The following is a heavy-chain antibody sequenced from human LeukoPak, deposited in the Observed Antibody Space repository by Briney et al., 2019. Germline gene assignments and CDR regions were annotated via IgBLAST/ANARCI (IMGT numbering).Heavy chain of an antibody. CDR1: GYTFTSYA. Sequence: ASVKVSCKASGYTFTSYAMHWVRQAPGQRLEWMGWINAGNGNTKYSQKFQGRVTITRDTSASTAYMELSSLRSEDTAVYYCADGVVPDPMGYGMDVWGQGTTVTVSS. D-gene: IGHD2-2*01. CDR2: INAGNGNT. CDR3: ADGVVPDPMGYGMDV. V-gene: IGHV1-3*01. J-gene: IGHJ6*02.